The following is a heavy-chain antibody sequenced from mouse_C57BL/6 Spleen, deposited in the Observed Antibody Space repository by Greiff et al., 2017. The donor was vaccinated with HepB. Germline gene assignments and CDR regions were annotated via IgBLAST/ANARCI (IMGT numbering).Heavy chain of an antibody. V-gene: IGHV5-17*01. J-gene: IGHJ4*01. CDR1: GFTFSDYG. CDR2: ISSGSSTI. Sequence: EVKLMESGGGLVKPGGSLKLSCAASGFTFSDYGMHWVRQAPEKGLEWVAYISSGSSTIYYADTVKGRFTISRDNAKNTLFLQMTSLRSEDTAMYYCAGDYYAMDYWGQGTSVTVSS. CDR3: AGDYYAMDY.